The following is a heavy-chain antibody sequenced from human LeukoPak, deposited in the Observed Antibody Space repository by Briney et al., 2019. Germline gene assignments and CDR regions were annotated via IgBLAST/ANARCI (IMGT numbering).Heavy chain of an antibody. J-gene: IGHJ4*02. CDR1: GFTFDDYA. D-gene: IGHD2-2*01. CDR2: ISWNSGSI. V-gene: IGHV3-9*01. Sequence: GGSLRLSCAASGFTFDDYAMHWVRQAPGKGLEWVSCISWNSGSIGYADSVKGRFTISRDNAKNSLYLQMNNLRAEDTALYYCAKDSGYSPIVVVPAAENYFDYWGQGTLVTVSS. CDR3: AKDSGYSPIVVVPAAENYFDY.